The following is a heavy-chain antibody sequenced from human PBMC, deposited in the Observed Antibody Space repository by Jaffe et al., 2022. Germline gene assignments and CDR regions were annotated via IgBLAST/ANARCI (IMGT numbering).Heavy chain of an antibody. CDR2: ISYDGSNK. Sequence: QVQLVESGGGVVQPGRSLRLSCAASGFTFSSYGMHWVRQAPGKGLEWVAVISYDGSNKYYADSVKGRFTISRDNSKNTLYLQMNSLRAEDTAVYYCAKDPGRYGDYLGSFDYWGQGTLVTVSS. J-gene: IGHJ4*02. CDR3: AKDPGRYGDYLGSFDY. CDR1: GFTFSSYG. D-gene: IGHD4-17*01. V-gene: IGHV3-30*18.